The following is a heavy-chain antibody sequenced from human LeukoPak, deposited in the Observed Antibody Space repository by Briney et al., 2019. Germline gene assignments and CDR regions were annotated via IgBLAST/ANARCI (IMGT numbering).Heavy chain of an antibody. J-gene: IGHJ4*02. CDR3: ARGSFDSSWY. CDR2: TYYRSKGYN. V-gene: IGHV6-1*01. D-gene: IGHD6-13*01. Sequence: SQTLSPTCAISGDSVSSNSAAWHWLRQSPSRGLEWLGRTYYRSKGYNDYAVSVKSRITINPETSKNQFSLQLNSVTPEDTAVYYCARGSFDSSWYWGQGTLVTVSS. CDR1: GDSVSSNSAA.